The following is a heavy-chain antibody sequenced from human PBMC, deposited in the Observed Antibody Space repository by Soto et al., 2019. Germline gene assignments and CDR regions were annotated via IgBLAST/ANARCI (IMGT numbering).Heavy chain of an antibody. CDR2: IIPLFGTT. CDR1: GDTFKNCV. CDR3: AAELGFGKLSVV. J-gene: IGHJ6*02. Sequence: QVQVVQSGVEVRRPGSSVKVSCKASGDTFKNCVISWVRQATGQGLEWMGGIIPLFGTTDFAQRFQGRLTITTDESTTTAYMELSRLRSEDTATYFCAAELGFGKLSVVWCQGTTVIGSS. D-gene: IGHD3-10*01. V-gene: IGHV1-69*01.